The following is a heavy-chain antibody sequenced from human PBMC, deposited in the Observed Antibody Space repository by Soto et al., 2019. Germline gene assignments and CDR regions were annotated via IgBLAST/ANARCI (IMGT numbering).Heavy chain of an antibody. CDR2: MSSSGLYI. J-gene: IGHJ4*02. V-gene: IGHV3-21*01. CDR1: EFTFSNYS. Sequence: EVQLVESGGGLVKPGGSLRLSCVGSEFTFSNYSMNWVRQAPGKGLEWVSSMSSSGLYIYYAGSVKGRFTTSRDNARNSLYLQMNSLRAEDTAVYYCARACLDYDFWRDYDYWGLGTLVSVSP. CDR3: ARACLDYDFWRDYDY. D-gene: IGHD3-3*01.